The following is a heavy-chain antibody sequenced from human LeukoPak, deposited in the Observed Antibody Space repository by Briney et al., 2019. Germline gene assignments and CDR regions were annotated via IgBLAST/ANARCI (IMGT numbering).Heavy chain of an antibody. J-gene: IGHJ4*02. CDR3: ARGVVSGYDLGTIDY. CDR1: DGSISSGDYY. V-gene: IGHV4-30-4*01. Sequence: SETLSLTCTVSDGSISSGDYYWSWIRQPPGKGLEWIGYIYYSGSTYYNPSLKSRVTISVDTSKNQFSLKLSSVTAADTAVYYCARGVVSGYDLGTIDYWGQGTLATVSS. D-gene: IGHD5-12*01. CDR2: IYYSGST.